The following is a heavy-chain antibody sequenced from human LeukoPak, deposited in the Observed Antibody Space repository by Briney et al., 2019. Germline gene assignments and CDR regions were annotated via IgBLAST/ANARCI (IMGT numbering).Heavy chain of an antibody. D-gene: IGHD3-10*01. CDR2: PNPDTGST. CDR1: GYTFTGYY. Sequence: GASVKVSCKASGYTFTGYYIHWVRQAPGQGLEWMGGPNPDTGSTNYAQKFQARVIMTRDTSINTAYMELRRLRYDDTAMYFCARESFSGSGGLNWFAPWGQGTLVTVSA. CDR3: ARESFSGSGGLNWFAP. V-gene: IGHV1-2*02. J-gene: IGHJ5*02.